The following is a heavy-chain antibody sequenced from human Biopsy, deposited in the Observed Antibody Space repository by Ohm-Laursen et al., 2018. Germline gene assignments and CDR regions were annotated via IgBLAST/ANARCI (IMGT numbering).Heavy chain of an antibody. CDR2: TNEDGSHT. D-gene: IGHD2-21*01. Sequence: SLRLSCAASGFTFSRYWIHWVRQAPGKGLLTWVSHTNEDGSHTDYADSVKGRFTVPRDNAKNSLYLQMNSLRVEDTALYFCARLGELHGLWYFDFWGQGALVTVSS. J-gene: IGHJ4*02. CDR3: ARLGELHGLWYFDF. V-gene: IGHV3-74*01. CDR1: GFTFSRYW.